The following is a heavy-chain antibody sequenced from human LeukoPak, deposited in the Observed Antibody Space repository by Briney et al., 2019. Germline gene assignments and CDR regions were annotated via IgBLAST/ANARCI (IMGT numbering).Heavy chain of an antibody. D-gene: IGHD6-13*01. CDR2: IIPIFGTA. CDR1: GGTFSSYT. Sequence: SVKVSCKASGGTFSSYTISWVRQAPGQGLERMGGIIPIFGTANYAQKFQGRVTITADKSTSTAFMELSSLRSEDTAVYYCARDSGSSWGLSGMDVWGKGTTVTVSS. CDR3: ARDSGSSWGLSGMDV. J-gene: IGHJ6*04. V-gene: IGHV1-69*06.